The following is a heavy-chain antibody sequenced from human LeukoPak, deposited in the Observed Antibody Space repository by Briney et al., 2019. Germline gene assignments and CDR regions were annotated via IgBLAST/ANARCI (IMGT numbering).Heavy chain of an antibody. CDR2: ISTGGGNT. CDR1: GFTFSSYT. Sequence: GGSLRLSCTASGFTFSSYTMSWVRQAPGKGLKWVSTISTGGGNTYYADSVQGRFTVSRDDSKNTLYLQMNSLRAEDTAVYYCAKDGGLWISAHWGDSWGRGPLVTVSS. J-gene: IGHJ4*02. CDR3: AKDGGLWISAHWGDS. D-gene: IGHD2-2*03. V-gene: IGHV3-23*01.